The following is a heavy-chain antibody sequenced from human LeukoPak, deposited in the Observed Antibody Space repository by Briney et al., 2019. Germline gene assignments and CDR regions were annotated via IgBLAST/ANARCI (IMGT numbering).Heavy chain of an antibody. CDR3: ARDGEMGTIENYFHY. V-gene: IGHV4-34*01. D-gene: IGHD5-24*01. Sequence: SETLSLTCAVYGGSFSGDFWRWIRQSPGKGLEWIGEINRGGSTTYNPSLQSRVTISVDTSTNQISLKMPSVTAADTAIYYCARDGEMGTIENYFHYWGQGILVTVSS. CDR1: GGSFSGDF. CDR2: INRGGST. J-gene: IGHJ4*02.